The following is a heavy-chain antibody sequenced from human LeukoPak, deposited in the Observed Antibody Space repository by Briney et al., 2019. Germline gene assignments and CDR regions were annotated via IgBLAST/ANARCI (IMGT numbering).Heavy chain of an antibody. CDR2: ISDDGSTK. Sequence: PGGSLRLSCAASGFTFSTYAIHWVRQAPGKGLEWVAVISDDGSTKYYADSVKGRFTISRDNSKNMLYLQMNSLRAEDSAVYYCARDLIAVTGTGFGFGPRGQGTLVTVSS. V-gene: IGHV3-30-3*01. CDR1: GFTFSTYA. J-gene: IGHJ5*02. D-gene: IGHD6-19*01. CDR3: ARDLIAVTGTGFGFGP.